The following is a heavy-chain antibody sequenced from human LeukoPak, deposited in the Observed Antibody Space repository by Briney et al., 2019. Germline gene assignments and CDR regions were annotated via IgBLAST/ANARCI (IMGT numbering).Heavy chain of an antibody. Sequence: GGSLRLSCAASGLTASSNYMSWVRQAPGQGLEWVSIISAGGVSTYYADSVRGRFTISRDNSKNTLYLQMNSLRAEDTALYYCAKDKGDSSGWQFDYWGQGTLVTVSS. J-gene: IGHJ4*02. D-gene: IGHD6-19*01. CDR1: GLTASSNY. V-gene: IGHV3-23*01. CDR2: ISAGGVST. CDR3: AKDKGDSSGWQFDY.